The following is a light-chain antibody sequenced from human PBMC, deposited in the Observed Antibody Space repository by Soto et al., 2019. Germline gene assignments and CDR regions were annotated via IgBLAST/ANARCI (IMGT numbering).Light chain of an antibody. Sequence: MVGTQARVILSSTPGETSTLSCRASQNVGTRLAWYQHKPGQAPRLLIYYTSNRATGIPARFSGSGSGTDFTLTINSLAPEDFAIYYCHQRQSWPRTFGQGTKVDI. J-gene: IGKJ1*01. CDR2: YTS. CDR1: QNVGTR. CDR3: HQRQSWPRT. V-gene: IGKV3-11*01.